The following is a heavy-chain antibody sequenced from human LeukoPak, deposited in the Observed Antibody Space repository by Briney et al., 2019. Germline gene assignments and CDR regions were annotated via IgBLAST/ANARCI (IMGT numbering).Heavy chain of an antibody. Sequence: GGSLRLSCVASSGLTFSSYWMSWVRQAPGKGLEWVSVFYSGGNTYYADSVKGRFTISRDTSKNTLYLQMDSLRAEDTAVYYCARGGGAYCGDDCRRTFDYWGQGTLVTVSS. CDR2: FYSGGNT. CDR1: GLTFSSYW. CDR3: ARGGGAYCGDDCRRTFDY. V-gene: IGHV3-53*01. D-gene: IGHD2-21*02. J-gene: IGHJ4*02.